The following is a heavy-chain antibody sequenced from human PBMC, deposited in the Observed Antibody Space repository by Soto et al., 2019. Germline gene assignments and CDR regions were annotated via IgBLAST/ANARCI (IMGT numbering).Heavy chain of an antibody. Sequence: GGSLRLSCAASGFTFSSYAMSWVRQAPGKGLEWVSAISGSGGSTYYADSVKGRFTISRDNSNNTLYLQRNSLRAEDTAVYYCAKDASGSYPPYYFDYWGQGTLVTVSS. V-gene: IGHV3-23*01. CDR3: AKDASGSYPPYYFDY. CDR1: GFTFSSYA. D-gene: IGHD1-26*01. CDR2: ISGSGGST. J-gene: IGHJ4*02.